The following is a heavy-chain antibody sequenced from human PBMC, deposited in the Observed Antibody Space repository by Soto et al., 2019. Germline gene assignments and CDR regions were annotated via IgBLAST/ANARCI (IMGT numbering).Heavy chain of an antibody. CDR1: GVTLSSYS. V-gene: IGHV3-48*02. CDR3: ARCYDFWSGYYTVYYLAY. Sequence: GGARRVPCAASGVTLSSYSINLGRQAPGKGLEWVSYISSSSSTIYYADSVKGRFTISRDNAKNSLYLQMNSLRDEDMAVYYCARCYDFWSGYYTVYYLAYWGQGTLDTGSS. D-gene: IGHD3-3*01. J-gene: IGHJ4*03. CDR2: ISSSSSTI.